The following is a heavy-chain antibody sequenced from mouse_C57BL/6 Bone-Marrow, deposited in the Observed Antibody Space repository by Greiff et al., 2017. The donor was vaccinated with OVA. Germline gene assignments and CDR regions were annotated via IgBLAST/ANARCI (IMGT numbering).Heavy chain of an antibody. CDR1: GYTFTDYY. J-gene: IGHJ2*01. D-gene: IGHD2-4*01. V-gene: IGHV1-76*01. CDR3: ARDNYDNSGDY. CDR2: IYPGSGNT. Sequence: QVQLQQSGAELVRPGASVKLSCKASGYTFTDYYINWVKQRPGQGLEWIARIYPGSGNTYYNEKFKGKATLTADKSSSTAYMQLSSLTSEDSAVDFCARDNYDNSGDYWGQGTTVTVSS.